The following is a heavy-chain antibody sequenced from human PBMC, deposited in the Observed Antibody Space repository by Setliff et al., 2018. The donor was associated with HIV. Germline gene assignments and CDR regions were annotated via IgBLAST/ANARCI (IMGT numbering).Heavy chain of an antibody. J-gene: IGHJ2*01. CDR2: IYASGSA. D-gene: IGHD3-16*01. Sequence: SETLSLTCTVSGDSFNSGTYYWSWIRQPAGKGLEWIGRIYASGSANYSPSLKSRVTISLDTSKNQLSLNLTSMTAADTAVYYCARGGEYPNWFFDLWGRGTLVTVSS. CDR3: ARGGEYPNWFFDL. V-gene: IGHV4-61*02. CDR1: GDSFNSGTYY.